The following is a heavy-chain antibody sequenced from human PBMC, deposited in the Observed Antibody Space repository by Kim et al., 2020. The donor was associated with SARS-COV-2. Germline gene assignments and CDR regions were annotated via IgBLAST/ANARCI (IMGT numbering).Heavy chain of an antibody. CDR2: IKQDGSEK. CDR3: ARPGDDYGDSDYYGMDV. J-gene: IGHJ6*02. D-gene: IGHD4-17*01. CDR1: GFTFSSYW. Sequence: GGSLRLSCAASGFTFSSYWMSWVRQAPGKGLEWVANIKQDGSEKYYVDSVKGRFTISRDNAKNSLYLQMNSLRAEDTAVYYCARPGDDYGDSDYYGMDVWGQGTTVTVSS. V-gene: IGHV3-7*01.